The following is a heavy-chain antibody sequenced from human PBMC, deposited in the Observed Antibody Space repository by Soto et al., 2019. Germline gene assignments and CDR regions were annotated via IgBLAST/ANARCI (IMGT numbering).Heavy chain of an antibody. Sequence: QLQLQESGSGLVKPSQTLSLTCAVSGGSISSGGYSWSWIRQPPGKGLEWIGYIYHSESTYYNTSLKSRVAITVDRSKNQCSLQLSSVTAEDTAVYYWARVPDRWGQGTLVTVSS. CDR1: GGSISSGGYS. CDR2: IYHSEST. J-gene: IGHJ5*02. V-gene: IGHV4-30-2*01. D-gene: IGHD2-2*01. CDR3: ARVPDR.